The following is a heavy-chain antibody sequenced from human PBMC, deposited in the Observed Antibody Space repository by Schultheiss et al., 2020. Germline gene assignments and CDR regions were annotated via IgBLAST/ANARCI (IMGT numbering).Heavy chain of an antibody. Sequence: GGSLRLSCAASGFTFSSYSMNWVRQAPGKGLEWVSYISSSSSTIYYADSVKGRFTISRDNAKNSLYLQMNSLRAEDTAVYYCAGGYSSSWYAVSTPYYFDYWGQGTLVTVSS. D-gene: IGHD6-13*01. CDR2: ISSSSSTI. CDR3: AGGYSSSWYAVSTPYYFDY. CDR1: GFTFSSYS. J-gene: IGHJ4*02. V-gene: IGHV3-48*01.